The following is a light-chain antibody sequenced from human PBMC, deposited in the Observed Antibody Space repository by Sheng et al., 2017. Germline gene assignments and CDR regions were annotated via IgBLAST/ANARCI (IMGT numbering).Light chain of an antibody. CDR2: DAS. CDR1: QHIXAY. CDR3: QQYGDSPRS. V-gene: IGKV3-20*01. J-gene: IGKJ2*04. Sequence: EIVLAQSPGTLSLSPGERATLSCRASQHIXAYLAWYQQKPGQAPRLIIYDASYRATDIPERFSGSGSGTDFTLTINRLEPEDFAVYYCQQYGDSPRSFGQGT.